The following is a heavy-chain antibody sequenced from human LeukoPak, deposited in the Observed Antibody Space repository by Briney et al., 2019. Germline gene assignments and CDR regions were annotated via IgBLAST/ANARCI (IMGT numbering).Heavy chain of an antibody. CDR1: GGYISGFY. V-gene: IGHV4-59*01. Sequence: SETLSLTCTVSGGYISGFYWSWIRQPPEKGLEWIGYVHYSGSTNYNPPLKSRVIISVDSSKNQFSLKLSSVTAADTAVYYCARGAGGSYRNFQHWGQGTLVTVSS. J-gene: IGHJ1*01. CDR3: ARGAGGSYRNFQH. CDR2: VHYSGST. D-gene: IGHD1-26*01.